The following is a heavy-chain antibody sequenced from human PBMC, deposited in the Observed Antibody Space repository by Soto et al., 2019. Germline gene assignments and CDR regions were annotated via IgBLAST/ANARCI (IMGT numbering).Heavy chain of an antibody. CDR2: ISGSGGST. J-gene: IGHJ5*02. V-gene: IGHV3-23*01. Sequence: GGSLRLSCAAAGFTFSSYSMSWVRQAPGKGLEWVSAISGSGGSTYYADSVKGRCTISRDNSKNTLYLQMNSLRAEDTAVYYCAKDCVGATEGCWFDPWGQGTLVTVSS. CDR3: AKDCVGATEGCWFDP. D-gene: IGHD1-26*01. CDR1: GFTFSSYS.